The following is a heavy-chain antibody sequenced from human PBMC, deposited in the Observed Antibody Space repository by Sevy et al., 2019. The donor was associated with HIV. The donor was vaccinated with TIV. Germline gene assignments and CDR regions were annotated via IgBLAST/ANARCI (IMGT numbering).Heavy chain of an antibody. Sequence: SETLSLTCAVSGGSISTGAYSWNWIRQSPGKGLEWIGYIYHTGSSYYNPSLKSRVTISVDRSKNQFSQKLNSLTAADTAVYYCARDGGTVTTPGYFDYWGQGTLVTVSS. J-gene: IGHJ4*02. D-gene: IGHD4-17*01. CDR3: ARDGGTVTTPGYFDY. CDR2: IYHTGSS. V-gene: IGHV4-30-2*06. CDR1: GGSISTGAYS.